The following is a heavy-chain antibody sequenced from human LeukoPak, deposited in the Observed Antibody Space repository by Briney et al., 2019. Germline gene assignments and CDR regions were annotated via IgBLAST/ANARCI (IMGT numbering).Heavy chain of an antibody. CDR3: ARAYGDYYYYGMDV. D-gene: IGHD4-17*01. V-gene: IGHV3-30-3*01. Sequence: GGSLRLSCAASGFTFSSYAVHWVRQAPGKGLDWVAVISYDGSNKYYADSVKGRFTISRDNSKNTLYLQMNSLRAEDTAVYYCARAYGDYYYYGMDVWGQGTTVTVSS. CDR2: ISYDGSNK. J-gene: IGHJ6*02. CDR1: GFTFSSYA.